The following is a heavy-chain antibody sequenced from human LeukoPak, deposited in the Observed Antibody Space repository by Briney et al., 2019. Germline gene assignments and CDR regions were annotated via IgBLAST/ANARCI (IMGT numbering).Heavy chain of an antibody. CDR3: ARDRYNWNSYFDY. CDR2: IYYSGST. Sequence: SETLSLTCTVSGGSISSHYWSWIRQPPGKGLEWIGYIYYSGSTNYNPSLKSRVTISVDTSKNQFSLKLSSVTAADTAVYYCARDRYNWNSYFDYWGQGTLVTVSS. D-gene: IGHD1-7*01. V-gene: IGHV4-59*11. J-gene: IGHJ4*02. CDR1: GGSISSHY.